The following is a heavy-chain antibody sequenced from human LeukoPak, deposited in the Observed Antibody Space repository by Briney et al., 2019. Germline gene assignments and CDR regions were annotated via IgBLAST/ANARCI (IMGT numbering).Heavy chain of an antibody. V-gene: IGHV3-48*01. CDR3: AREALIAVAGTFDY. J-gene: IGHJ4*02. CDR1: GFTFSSYS. Sequence: PGGSLRLSCAASGFTFSSYSMNWVRQAPGKGLEWVSYISSSSTIYYADSVKGRFTISRGNAKNSLYLQMNSLRAEDTAVYYCAREALIAVAGTFDYWGQGTLVTVSS. D-gene: IGHD6-19*01. CDR2: ISSSSTI.